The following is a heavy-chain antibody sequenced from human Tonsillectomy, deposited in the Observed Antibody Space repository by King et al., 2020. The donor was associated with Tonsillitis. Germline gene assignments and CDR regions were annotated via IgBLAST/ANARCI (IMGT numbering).Heavy chain of an antibody. V-gene: IGHV3-23*04. CDR2: ISGVDGST. Sequence: QLVQSGGGLVQPGGSLRLSCAASGFTFSSYAMSWVRQAPGKGLEWVSGISGVDGSTYYVDSVKGRFTISRDNSKNTVYLQMDSLRAEDTALYYCARAGDYGAYDCFDPWGQGTLVTVSS. J-gene: IGHJ5*02. CDR3: ARAGDYGAYDCFDP. CDR1: GFTFSSYA. D-gene: IGHD4-17*01.